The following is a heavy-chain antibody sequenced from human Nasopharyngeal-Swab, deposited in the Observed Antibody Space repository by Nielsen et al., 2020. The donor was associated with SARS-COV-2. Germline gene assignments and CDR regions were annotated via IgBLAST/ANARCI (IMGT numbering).Heavy chain of an antibody. D-gene: IGHD6-6*01. CDR2: IYYSGST. Sequence: WIRQPPGKGLEWIGYIYYSGSTCYNPSLKSRVTISVDTSKNQFSLKLSSVTAADTAVYYCARGGAARPGFDYWGQGTLVTVSS. V-gene: IGHV4-31*02. CDR3: ARGGAARPGFDY. J-gene: IGHJ4*02.